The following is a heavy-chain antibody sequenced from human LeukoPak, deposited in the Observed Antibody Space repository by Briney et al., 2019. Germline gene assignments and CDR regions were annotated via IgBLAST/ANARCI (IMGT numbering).Heavy chain of an antibody. Sequence: GGSLRLSCAASGFTFSSYGMHWVRQAPGKGLEWVAVISYDESNRYYADSVKGRFTISRDNSKNTLYLQMNSLRAEDTAVYYCAKDFEYSSSYFDYWGQGTLVTVS. CDR3: AKDFEYSSSYFDY. D-gene: IGHD6-6*01. V-gene: IGHV3-30*18. CDR2: ISYDESNR. J-gene: IGHJ4*02. CDR1: GFTFSSYG.